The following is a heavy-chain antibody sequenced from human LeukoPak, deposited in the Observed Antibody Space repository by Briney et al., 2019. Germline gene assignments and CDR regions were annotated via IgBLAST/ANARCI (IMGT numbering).Heavy chain of an antibody. Sequence: SETLSLTCAVYGGSFSGYYWSWIRQPPGKGLEWIGEINHSGSTNYNPSLKSRVTISVDTPKNQFSLKLSSVTAADTAVYYCARGPPVGYYDSSGYYPFDYWGQGTLVTVSS. V-gene: IGHV4-34*01. CDR2: INHSGST. CDR3: ARGPPVGYYDSSGYYPFDY. CDR1: GGSFSGYY. J-gene: IGHJ4*02. D-gene: IGHD3-22*01.